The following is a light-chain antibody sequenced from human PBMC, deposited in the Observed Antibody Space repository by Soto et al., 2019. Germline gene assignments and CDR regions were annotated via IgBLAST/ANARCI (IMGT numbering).Light chain of an antibody. V-gene: IGKV3D-20*02. Sequence: EILLTQSPCTLSLSPGERATLSCRASQSVSSSYLAWYQQKPGQAPSLLIYAASNRATGVPDRFSGSWSGTELIPTISSLEHEDFAVYYCQQRSNWPGTFGQGTKV. J-gene: IGKJ1*01. CDR3: QQRSNWPGT. CDR1: QSVSSSY. CDR2: AAS.